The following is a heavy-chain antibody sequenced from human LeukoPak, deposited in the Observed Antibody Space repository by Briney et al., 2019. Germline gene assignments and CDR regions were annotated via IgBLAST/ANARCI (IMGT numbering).Heavy chain of an antibody. V-gene: IGHV1-69*13. CDR3: ARGYHDFWSASRYYYYYMDV. CDR1: GGTFSSYA. Sequence: SVKVSCKASGGTFSSYAISWVRQAPGQGLEWMGGIIPIFGTANYAQKFQGRVTITADESTSTAYMEPSSLRSEDTAVYYCARGYHDFWSASRYYYYYMDVWGKGTTVTVSS. D-gene: IGHD3-3*01. CDR2: IIPIFGTA. J-gene: IGHJ6*03.